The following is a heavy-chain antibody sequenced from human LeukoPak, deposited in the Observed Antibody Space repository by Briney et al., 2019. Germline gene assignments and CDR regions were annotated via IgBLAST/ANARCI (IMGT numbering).Heavy chain of an antibody. J-gene: IGHJ3*02. CDR1: GFTFSSYG. CDR2: MSYDGNK. CDR3: ARDPLDISRWANAFDI. V-gene: IGHV3-30*03. D-gene: IGHD2-2*03. Sequence: GGSLRLSCAASGFTFSSYGMHWVRQAPGKALEWVAFMSYDGNKKYGDSVKGRFTISRDNAKNTLHLQMNGLGPDDTAVYYCARDPLDISRWANAFDIWGQGTLVTVSS.